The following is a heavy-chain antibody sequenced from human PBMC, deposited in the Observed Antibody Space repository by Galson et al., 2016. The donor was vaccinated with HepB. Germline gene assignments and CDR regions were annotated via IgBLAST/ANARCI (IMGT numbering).Heavy chain of an antibody. J-gene: IGHJ4*02. D-gene: IGHD1-20*01. CDR2: VWYDGTNE. CDR1: GFTFSTYG. V-gene: IGHV3-30*19. CDR3: ARDESLYNWNDLYYFDY. Sequence: SLRLSCAASGFTFSTYGMHWVRQAPGKGLEWVAVVWYDGTNEYYADSVRGRFTISRDISKKTLYLQMNSLRAEDTAVYYCARDESLYNWNDLYYFDYWGQGTLVTVSS.